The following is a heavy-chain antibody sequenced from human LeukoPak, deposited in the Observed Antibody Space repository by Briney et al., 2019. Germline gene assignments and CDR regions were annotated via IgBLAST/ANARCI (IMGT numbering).Heavy chain of an antibody. CDR3: ARSGESYGDPSSY. CDR1: GYTFTGYY. Sequence: ASVKVSCKASGYTFTGYYMHWVRQAAGQGLEWMGWINPNSGGTNYAQKFQGRVTMTRDTSISTAYMELSRLRSDDTAVYYCARSGESYGDPSSYWGQGTLVTVSS. CDR2: INPNSGGT. J-gene: IGHJ4*02. D-gene: IGHD4-17*01. V-gene: IGHV1-2*02.